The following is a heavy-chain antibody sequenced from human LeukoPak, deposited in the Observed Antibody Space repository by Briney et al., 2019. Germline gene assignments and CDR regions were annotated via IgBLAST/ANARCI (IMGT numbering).Heavy chain of an antibody. CDR3: ARGRLGGWATFGKWYFDL. Sequence: GASVKVSCKASGYTFSTYDVTWLRHSTGQGLEWMGSMNPKSGFTGYAQKFQDRVTITTNTSLATTYMELSGLTSEDTGIYYCARGRLGGWATFGKWYFDLWGRGTLVTVSS. V-gene: IGHV1-8*03. CDR2: MNPKSGFT. J-gene: IGHJ2*01. CDR1: GYTFSTYD. D-gene: IGHD3-10*01.